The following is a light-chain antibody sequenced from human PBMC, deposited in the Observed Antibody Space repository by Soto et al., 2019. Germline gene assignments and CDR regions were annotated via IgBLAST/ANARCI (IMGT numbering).Light chain of an antibody. CDR2: GAS. CDR1: QSIGNN. J-gene: IGKJ3*01. Sequence: EIVMTQSPATLSVTPGERATLSCRASQSIGNNLAWYQQKPGQAPRLLIYGASTRATGIPARFSGSGSGTEFTLTISSLQSEDFATYYCQQSYNSPFNFGPGTKVDMK. CDR3: QQSYNSPFN. V-gene: IGKV3-15*01.